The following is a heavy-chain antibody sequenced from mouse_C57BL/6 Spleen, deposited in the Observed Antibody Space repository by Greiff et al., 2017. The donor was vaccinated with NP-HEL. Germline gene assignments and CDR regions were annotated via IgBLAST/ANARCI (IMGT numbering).Heavy chain of an antibody. V-gene: IGHV5-16*01. J-gene: IGHJ1*03. CDR2: IHYDGSST. Sequence: EVQLVESEGGLVQPGSSLKLSCTASGFTFSDYYMAWVRQVPEKGLEWVANIHYDGSSTYYLDSLKSRFIISIDNAKNNLYLQMSSLKSEDTATYYCAREWLTKGYFEVGGTGTTVTVAS. CDR1: GFTFSDYY. CDR3: AREWLTKGYFEV.